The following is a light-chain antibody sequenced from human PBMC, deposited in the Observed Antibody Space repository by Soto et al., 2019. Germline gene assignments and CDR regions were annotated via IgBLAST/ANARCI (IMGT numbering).Light chain of an antibody. Sequence: IQITQSAATLSASVGDRVTITCRASQSISSWLAWYQQKPGKAPNLLIYDASSLERGVPSRFSGSGSGTDFTLTISSLQPDDFATYYCQQYSSIWTFGQRTKV. CDR3: QQYSSIWT. V-gene: IGKV1-5*01. CDR1: QSISSW. J-gene: IGKJ1*01. CDR2: DAS.